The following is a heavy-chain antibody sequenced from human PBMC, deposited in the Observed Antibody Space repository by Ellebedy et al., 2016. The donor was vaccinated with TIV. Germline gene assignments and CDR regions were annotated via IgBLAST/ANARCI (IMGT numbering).Heavy chain of an antibody. V-gene: IGHV4-4*02. Sequence: SGTLSLTXAVSGGSITTGTYWSWVRQPPGAGLEWIGEISHSGNTKYNPSLKTRVTISIDKSKNQFSLRLNSVTAADTAVYYCARSSGYFSLDYWGQGTLVTVSS. D-gene: IGHD3-22*01. J-gene: IGHJ4*02. CDR3: ARSSGYFSLDY. CDR2: ISHSGNT. CDR1: GGSITTGTY.